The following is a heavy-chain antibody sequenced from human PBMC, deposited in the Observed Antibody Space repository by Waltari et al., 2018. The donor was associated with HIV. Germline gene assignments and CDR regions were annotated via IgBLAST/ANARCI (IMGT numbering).Heavy chain of an antibody. D-gene: IGHD4-17*01. CDR2: INHGGST. J-gene: IGHJ2*01. V-gene: IGHV4-34*01. CDR3: ARRWTTVTTDSLDL. Sequence: QVQLQQWGAGLLKPSETPSLTRAVYGASFNGYSCSWIRLSPGKGLEWMGEINHGGSTIYNPSLKSRVTISVDTSKNQFSLKLSFVTAADTAVYYCARRWTTVTTDSLDLWGRGTLVTVSS. CDR1: GASFNGYS.